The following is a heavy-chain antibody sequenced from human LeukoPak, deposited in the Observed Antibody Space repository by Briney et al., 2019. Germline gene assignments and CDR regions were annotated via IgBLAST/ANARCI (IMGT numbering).Heavy chain of an antibody. V-gene: IGHV1-2*02. D-gene: IGHD3-10*01. Sequence: ASVKVSCKASGYTFTRYYMHWVRQAPGQGLEWMGWINPNSGGTNYAQKFQGRVTMTRDTSISTAYMELSRLRSDDTAVYYCARVLWFGELFPSFDYWGQGTLVTVSS. CDR1: GYTFTRYY. CDR3: ARVLWFGELFPSFDY. CDR2: INPNSGGT. J-gene: IGHJ4*02.